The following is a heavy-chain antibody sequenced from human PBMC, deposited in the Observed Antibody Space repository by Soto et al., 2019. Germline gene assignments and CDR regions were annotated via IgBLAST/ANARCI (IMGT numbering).Heavy chain of an antibody. CDR3: ATVPVSSGWDSH. Sequence: SETLSVAGTFSVGYISSAGYDWSWIRQHPGKGLEWIGYVYYSGSTYYNPSLKSRVTISVDTSKNQFSLKLSSVTAADTAVYYCATVPVSSGWDSHWGQGTMVTVSS. CDR2: VYYSGST. V-gene: IGHV4-31*03. CDR1: VGYISSAGYD. D-gene: IGHD1-26*01. J-gene: IGHJ4*02.